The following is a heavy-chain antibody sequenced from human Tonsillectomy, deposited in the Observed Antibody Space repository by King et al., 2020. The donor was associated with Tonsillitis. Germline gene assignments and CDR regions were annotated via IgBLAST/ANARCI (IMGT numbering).Heavy chain of an antibody. Sequence: VQLVESGGGVVQPGGSLRLSCAASGFTFDDYAMHWVRQAPGKGLEWVSLISGDGGSTYYADSVKGRFTISRDNSKNSLYLQMNSLRTEDTALYYCAKDIRPFVAGTKQQRTSPYYYYYMDVWGKGTTVTVSS. D-gene: IGHD6-13*01. CDR1: GFTFDDYA. J-gene: IGHJ6*03. CDR3: AKDIRPFVAGTKQQRTSPYYYYYMDV. V-gene: IGHV3-43*02. CDR2: ISGDGGST.